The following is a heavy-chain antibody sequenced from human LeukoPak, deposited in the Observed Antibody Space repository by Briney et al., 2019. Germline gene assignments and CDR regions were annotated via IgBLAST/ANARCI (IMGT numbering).Heavy chain of an antibody. Sequence: SETLSLTCTVSGASISNYYWSWIRQSPGKGLEWIGHIYYSGSTKYNPSLKSRVTISVDTSKNQFSLKLSSVTAADTAVYYCARGARAGYNLEPFDYWGQGTLVTVSS. CDR1: GASISNYY. D-gene: IGHD5-24*01. CDR3: ARGARAGYNLEPFDY. J-gene: IGHJ4*02. V-gene: IGHV4-59*08. CDR2: IYYSGST.